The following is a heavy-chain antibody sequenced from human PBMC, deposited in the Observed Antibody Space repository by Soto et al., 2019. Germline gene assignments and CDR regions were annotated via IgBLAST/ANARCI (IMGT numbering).Heavy chain of an antibody. CDR1: GGTFSSYA. CDR2: IIPIFGTA. CDR3: AAQQLDAFDI. Sequence: GASVKVSCKASGGTFSSYAISWVRQAPGQGLEWMGGIIPIFGTANYAQKFQGRVTITADESTSTAYMELSSLRSEDTAAYYCAAQQLDAFDIWGQGTMVTVSS. V-gene: IGHV1-69*13. J-gene: IGHJ3*02. D-gene: IGHD6-13*01.